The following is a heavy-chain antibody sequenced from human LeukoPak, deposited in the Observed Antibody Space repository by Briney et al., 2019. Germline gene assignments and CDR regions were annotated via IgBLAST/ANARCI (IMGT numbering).Heavy chain of an antibody. CDR2: VYYSGST. Sequence: PSETLSLTCTVSGGSISSYSWSWIRQPPGKGLEWIGCVYYSGSTNYNPSLKSRVTISVDTSKNHFSLKLTSLIAADTAVYYCAREGTGYYTGFDYWAREPWSPSPQ. CDR1: GGSISSYS. CDR3: AREGTGYYTGFDY. V-gene: IGHV4-59*13. D-gene: IGHD3/OR15-3a*01. J-gene: IGHJ4*02.